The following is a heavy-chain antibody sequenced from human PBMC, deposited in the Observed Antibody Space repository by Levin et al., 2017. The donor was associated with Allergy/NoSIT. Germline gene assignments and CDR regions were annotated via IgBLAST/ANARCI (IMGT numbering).Heavy chain of an antibody. Sequence: GSLRLSCTVSGGSISSYYWSWIRQPPGKGLEWIGYIYYSGSTNYIPSLKSRVTISVDTSKNQFSLKLSSVTAADTAVYYCARAPLAGTTSAFDIWGQGTMVTVSS. D-gene: IGHD1-1*01. J-gene: IGHJ3*02. CDR2: IYYSGST. CDR3: ARAPLAGTTSAFDI. V-gene: IGHV4-59*01. CDR1: GGSISSYY.